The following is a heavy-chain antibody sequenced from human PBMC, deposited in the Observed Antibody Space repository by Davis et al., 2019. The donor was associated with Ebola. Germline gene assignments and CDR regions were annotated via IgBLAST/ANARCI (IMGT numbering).Heavy chain of an antibody. V-gene: IGHV4-59*08. J-gene: IGHJ5*02. CDR1: GGSISSYY. CDR3: AKFVVGKVAGGSIHP. Sequence: MPGGSLRLSCTVSGGSISSYYWSWIRQPPGKGLEWIGYIYYSGSTNYNPSLKRRVTIVLDTSKRQFSLRLTSMTAADTAIYYCAKFVVGKVAGGSIHPWGRGILVSVSS. D-gene: IGHD6-19*01. CDR2: IYYSGST.